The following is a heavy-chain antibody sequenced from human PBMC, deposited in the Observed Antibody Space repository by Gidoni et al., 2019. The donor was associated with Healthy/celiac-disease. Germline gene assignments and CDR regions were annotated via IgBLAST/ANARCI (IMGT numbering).Heavy chain of an antibody. D-gene: IGHD5-18*01. CDR1: GFTFSSYA. CDR2: SRGSGGST. J-gene: IGHJ4*02. CDR3: AKGQDWDTATGWDH. Sequence: VQLLESGGGLVQRGGCLRLSCAASGFTFSSYAMSWVRQAQGKGLEWVAASRGSGGSTYYADSVNGRFTISRDNSKNTLYLKMNSLRAEDTAVYYCAKGQDWDTATGWDHWGQGTLVTVSS. V-gene: IGHV3-23*01.